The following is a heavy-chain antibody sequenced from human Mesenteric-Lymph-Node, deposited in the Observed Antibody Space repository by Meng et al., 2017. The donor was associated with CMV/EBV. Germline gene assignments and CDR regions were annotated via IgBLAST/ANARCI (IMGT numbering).Heavy chain of an antibody. J-gene: IGHJ4*02. CDR2: IHHSGTT. V-gene: IGHV4-31*02. D-gene: IGHD3-3*01. CDR3: ARQLDDFWSGYPLDS. CDR1: GSISRGGYY. Sequence: GSISRGGYYWSWVRQFLGKGLEWIAYIHHSGTTSHNPYIKSRVSISVDTSENHFSLRLSSVTAADTAVYYCARQLDDFWSGYPLDSWGRGTLVTVSS.